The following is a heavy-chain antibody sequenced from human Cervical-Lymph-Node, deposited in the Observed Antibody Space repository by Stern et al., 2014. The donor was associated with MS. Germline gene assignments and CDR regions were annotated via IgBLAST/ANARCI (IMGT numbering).Heavy chain of an antibody. J-gene: IGHJ6*02. CDR1: GGTFSDYA. CDR2: IVPRFGAA. D-gene: IGHD2/OR15-2a*01. Sequence: QVQLVESGAEMKKPGSSVKVSCMASGGTFSDYAISWGRQAPGHGLEWMGGIVPRFGAAHYGQKFQGRVTIPADESTSTAFMELSGLRSDDTAVYYCARCRVLLTAFYDSMDVWGRGTTVSVSS. V-gene: IGHV1-69*01. CDR3: ARCRVLLTAFYDSMDV.